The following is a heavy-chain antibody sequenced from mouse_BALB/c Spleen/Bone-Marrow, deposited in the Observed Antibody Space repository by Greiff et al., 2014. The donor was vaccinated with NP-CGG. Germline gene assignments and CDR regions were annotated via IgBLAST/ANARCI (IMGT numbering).Heavy chain of an antibody. D-gene: IGHD2-10*02. CDR2: IHYSGST. CDR3: ARRYGNYWYFDV. Sequence: VQLQQSGPDLVKPSQSLSLTSGYSWHWIRQFPGDKLEWMGYIHYSGSTNYNPSLKSRISITRDTSKNQFFLQLNSVTTEDTATYYCARRYGNYWYFDVWGAGTTVTVSS. V-gene: IGHV3-1*02. J-gene: IGHJ1*01. CDR1: SGYS.